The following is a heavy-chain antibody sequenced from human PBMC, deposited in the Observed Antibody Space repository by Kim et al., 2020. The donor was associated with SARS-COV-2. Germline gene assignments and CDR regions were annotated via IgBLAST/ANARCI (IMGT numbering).Heavy chain of an antibody. CDR3: ARVQKTTFAFDY. J-gene: IGHJ4*02. V-gene: IGHV3-33*01. Sequence: YCPDAVSGRFTISRYNSKNTLYLPMKSLRAEDTAVYYCARVQKTTFAFDYGGQGTLVTVSS. D-gene: IGHD1-7*01.